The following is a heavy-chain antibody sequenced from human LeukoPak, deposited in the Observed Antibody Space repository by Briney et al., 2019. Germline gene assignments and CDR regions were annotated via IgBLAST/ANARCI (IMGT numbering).Heavy chain of an antibody. V-gene: IGHV4-59*01. Sequence: SETLSLTCTVSGGSMSTYYWSWIRQPPGKGLEWIGYIYYSGSTNYNPSLKSRVIISVDTSKNQFSLKLSSVTAADTAVYSCAREHSYYDSSGYYYGSGYFDYWGQGALVTVSS. D-gene: IGHD3-22*01. J-gene: IGHJ4*02. CDR1: GGSMSTYY. CDR2: IYYSGST. CDR3: AREHSYYDSSGYYYGSGYFDY.